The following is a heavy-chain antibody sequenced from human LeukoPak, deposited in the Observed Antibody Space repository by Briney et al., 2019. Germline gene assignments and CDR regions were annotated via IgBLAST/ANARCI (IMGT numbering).Heavy chain of an antibody. Sequence: KPSETLSLTCTVSGGSISSYYWSWIRQPPGKGLEWIGYIYYSGSTNYNPSLKSRVTISVDTSKNQFSLKLSSVTAADTAVYYCAREQTYSSSWYVYSGFGGDYSYYYMDVWGKGTTVTVSS. V-gene: IGHV4-59*01. CDR2: IYYSGST. J-gene: IGHJ6*03. CDR3: AREQTYSSSWYVYSGFGGDYSYYYMDV. D-gene: IGHD6-13*01. CDR1: GGSISSYY.